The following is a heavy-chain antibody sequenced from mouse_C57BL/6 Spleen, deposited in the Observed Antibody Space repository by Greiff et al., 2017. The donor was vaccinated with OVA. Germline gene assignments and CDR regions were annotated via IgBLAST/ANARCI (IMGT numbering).Heavy chain of an antibody. J-gene: IGHJ1*03. V-gene: IGHV2-2*01. CDR3: ARGGYYDWYFDV. Sequence: QVQLQQSGPGLVQPSQSLSITCTVSGFSLTSYGVHWVRQSPGKGLEWLGVIWSGGSTDYNAAFISRLSISKDNSKSQVFFKMNSLQADDTAIYYCARGGYYDWYFDVWGTGTTVTVSS. CDR2: IWSGGST. D-gene: IGHD2-3*01. CDR1: GFSLTSYG.